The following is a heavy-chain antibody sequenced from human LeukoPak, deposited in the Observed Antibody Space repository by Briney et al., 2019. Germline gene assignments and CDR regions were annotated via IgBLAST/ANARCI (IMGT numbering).Heavy chain of an antibody. V-gene: IGHV3-64*01. CDR3: ASGSRYYFDY. Sequence: PGGSLRLSCAASGFTFSSYAMHWVRQAPGKGLEYVSAISSNGGSTYYANSVKGRFTISRDNSKNTLYLQMGSLRAEDMAVYYCASGSRYYFDYWGQGTLVTVSS. CDR1: GFTFSSYA. J-gene: IGHJ4*02. CDR2: ISSNGGST.